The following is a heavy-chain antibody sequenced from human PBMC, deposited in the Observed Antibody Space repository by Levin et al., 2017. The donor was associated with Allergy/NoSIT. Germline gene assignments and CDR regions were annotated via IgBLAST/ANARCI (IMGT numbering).Heavy chain of an antibody. CDR2: IYSSGSA. V-gene: IGHV4-4*07. J-gene: IGHJ4*02. CDR3: GRDEGV. CDR1: GGSISSYH. Sequence: PSETLSLTCTVSGGSISSYHWSWIRQAAGKGLEWIGRIYSSGSASYNLSLKSRVTMSVDTSKNQFSLKLTSVTAADTAVYYCGRDEGVWGQGILVTVSS. D-gene: IGHD3-16*01.